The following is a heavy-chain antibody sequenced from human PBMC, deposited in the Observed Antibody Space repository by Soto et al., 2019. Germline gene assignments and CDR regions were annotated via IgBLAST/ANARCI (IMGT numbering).Heavy chain of an antibody. CDR1: GYSFTSYW. V-gene: IGHV5-51*01. CDR3: ARGYCTITICDPWFDP. J-gene: IGHJ5*02. CDR2: IYPGDSDT. D-gene: IGHD2-2*01. Sequence: PGESLKISCTGVGYSFTSYWIGWVRQMPGKGLEWMGIIYPGDSDTRYSPSFQGQVTISADKSITTAYLRWSSLKASDTAMYYCARGYCTITICDPWFDPWGQGTLVTVSS.